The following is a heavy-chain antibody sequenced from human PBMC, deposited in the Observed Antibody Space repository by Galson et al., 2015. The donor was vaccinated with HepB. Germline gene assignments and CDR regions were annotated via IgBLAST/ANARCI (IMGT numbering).Heavy chain of an antibody. CDR1: GFTFSRYA. CDR2: ISNDGSNI. CDR3: ARDKYGDSDWYFDL. J-gene: IGHJ2*01. Sequence: SLRLSCAASGFTFSRYAMHWVRQAPGMGLDWVAVISNDGSNIFYADSVKGRFTISRDNSKNTLYLQMSSLRTEDSSVYYCARDKYGDSDWYFDLWGRGTLVTVSS. V-gene: IGHV3-30-3*01. D-gene: IGHD4-17*01.